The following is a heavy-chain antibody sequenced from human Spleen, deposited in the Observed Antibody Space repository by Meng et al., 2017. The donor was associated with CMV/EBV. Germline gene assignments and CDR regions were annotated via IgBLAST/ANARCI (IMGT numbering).Heavy chain of an antibody. J-gene: IGHJ6*02. D-gene: IGHD5-18*01. CDR3: ARELGGYSFGKNSGYYRCGMDV. CDR1: GFSFSTFG. CDR2: IRYDGSNK. V-gene: IGHV3-30*02. Sequence: GGSLRLSCAASGFSFSTFGMHWVRQAPGKGLEWVAFIRYDGSNKYYADSVTGRFTISRDNSKNTLYLQMNSLRVEDTAVYFCARELGGYSFGKNSGYYRCGMDVWGQGTTVTVSS.